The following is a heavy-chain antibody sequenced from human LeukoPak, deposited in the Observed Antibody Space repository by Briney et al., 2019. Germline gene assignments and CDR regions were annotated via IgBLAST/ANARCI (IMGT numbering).Heavy chain of an antibody. V-gene: IGHV4-30-4*01. D-gene: IGHD2-2*02. CDR3: ARVLIPYYGMDV. CDR2: IYYSGST. CDR1: GGSISSGDYY. Sequence: NPSQTLSLTCTVSGGSISSGDYYWSWIRQPPGKGLEWIGYIYYSGSTYYNPSLKSRVTISVDTSKNQFSLKLSSVTAADTAVYYCARVLIPYYGMDVWGQGTTVTVSS. J-gene: IGHJ6*02.